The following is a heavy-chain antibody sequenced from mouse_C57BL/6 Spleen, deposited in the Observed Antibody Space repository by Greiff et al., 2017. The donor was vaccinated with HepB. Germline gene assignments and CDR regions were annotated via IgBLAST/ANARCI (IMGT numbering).Heavy chain of an antibody. V-gene: IGHV14-4*01. CDR3: TCDYERNY. Sequence: VQLQQSGAELVRPGASVKLSCTASGFNIKDDYMHWVKQRPEQGLEWIGWIDPENGDTEYASKFQGKATITADTSSSTAYLQLSSLTSEDTAVYYCTCDYERNYWGQGTTLTVSS. CDR2: IDPENGDT. D-gene: IGHD2-4*01. CDR1: GFNIKDDY. J-gene: IGHJ2*01.